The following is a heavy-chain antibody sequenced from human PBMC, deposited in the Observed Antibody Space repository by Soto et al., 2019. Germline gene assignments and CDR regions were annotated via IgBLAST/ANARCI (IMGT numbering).Heavy chain of an antibody. CDR2: IIPIFGTA. Sequence: QVQLVQSGAEVKKPGSSVKVSCKASGGTFSSYAISWVQQAPGQGLEWMGGIIPIFGTANYAQKFQGRVTITADESTSTAYMELSSLRSEDTAVYYCASSVAKYYYYGMDVWGQGTTVTVSS. J-gene: IGHJ6*02. CDR3: ASSVAKYYYYGMDV. V-gene: IGHV1-69*12. D-gene: IGHD5-12*01. CDR1: GGTFSSYA.